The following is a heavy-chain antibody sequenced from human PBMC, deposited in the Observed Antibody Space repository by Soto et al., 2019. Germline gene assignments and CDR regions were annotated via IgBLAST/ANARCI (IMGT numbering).Heavy chain of an antibody. CDR1: GFSLRTSGVG. V-gene: IGHV2-5*01. D-gene: IGHD6-19*01. CDR3: AKSGSSGWYGRFDP. CDR2: IYWNDDK. J-gene: IGHJ5*02. Sequence: SGPTLVNPTQTLTLTCIFSGFSLRTSGVGVGWIRQPPGKALEWLGFIYWNDDKRYSPSLKSRLTITKDTSKNQVVLTMTNMDPVDTATYYCAKSGSSGWYGRFDPWGQGALVTVSS.